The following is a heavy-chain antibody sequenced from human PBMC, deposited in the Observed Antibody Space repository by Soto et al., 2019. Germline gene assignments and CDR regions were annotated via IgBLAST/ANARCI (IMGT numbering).Heavy chain of an antibody. D-gene: IGHD2-15*01. Sequence: SETLSLTCAVSGGSISSGGYCWSWIRQPPGKGLEWIGYIYHSGSTYYNPSLKSRVTISVDRSKNQFSLKLSSVTAADTAVYYCARGYYCSGGSCYSSYYYYYGMDVWGQGTTVTVSS. CDR2: IYHSGST. CDR3: ARGYYCSGGSCYSSYYYYYGMDV. V-gene: IGHV4-30-2*01. J-gene: IGHJ6*02. CDR1: GGSISSGGYC.